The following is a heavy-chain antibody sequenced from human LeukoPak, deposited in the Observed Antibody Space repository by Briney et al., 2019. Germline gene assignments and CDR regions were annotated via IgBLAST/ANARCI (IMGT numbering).Heavy chain of an antibody. CDR3: ARETTYYYGSGSPYYFDY. D-gene: IGHD3-10*01. V-gene: IGHV1-18*01. J-gene: IGHJ4*02. CDR1: GYTFTSYG. CDR2: ISAYNGNT. Sequence: GASVKVSCKASGYTFTSYGISWVRQAPGQGLEWMGWISAYNGNTNYAQKLQGRVTMTTDTSTSTAYMELRSLRSDDTAVYYCARETTYYYGSGSPYYFDYWGQGTLVTVSS.